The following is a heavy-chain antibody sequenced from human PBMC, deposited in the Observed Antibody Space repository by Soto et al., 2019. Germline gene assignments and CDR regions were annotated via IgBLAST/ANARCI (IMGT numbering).Heavy chain of an antibody. CDR2: IYSGGST. J-gene: IGHJ5*02. CDR3: ARSEDISRGPPSGWFDP. V-gene: IGHV3-53*01. CDR1: GFTVSSNY. Sequence: EVQLVESGGGLIQPGGSLRLSCAASGFTVSSNYMSWVRQAPGKGLEWVSVIYSGGSTYYADSVKGRFTISRDNSKNTLSLQMNSLRAEDTAVYYCARSEDISRGPPSGWFDPWGQGTLVTVSS. D-gene: IGHD2-15*01.